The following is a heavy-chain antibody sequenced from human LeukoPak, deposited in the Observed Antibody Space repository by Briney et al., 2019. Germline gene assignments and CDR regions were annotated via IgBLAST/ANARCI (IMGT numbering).Heavy chain of an antibody. Sequence: SETLSLTCAVYGGSFSVYYWSWIRQPPGKGLEWIGEINHSGSTNYNPSLKSRVTISVDTSKNQFSLKLSSVTAADTAVYYCARGFGTTWGNRYFDYWGQGTLVTVSS. CDR1: GGSFSVYY. V-gene: IGHV4-34*01. D-gene: IGHD4-11*01. CDR2: INHSGST. J-gene: IGHJ4*02. CDR3: ARGFGTTWGNRYFDY.